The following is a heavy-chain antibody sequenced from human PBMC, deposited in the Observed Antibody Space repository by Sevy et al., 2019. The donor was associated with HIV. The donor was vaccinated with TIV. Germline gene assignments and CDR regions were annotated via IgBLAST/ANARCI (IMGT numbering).Heavy chain of an antibody. V-gene: IGHV4-38-2*01. D-gene: IGHD3-16*01. CDR2: ISHSGST. CDR1: GYSISSGYY. CDR3: ARSVSGFDY. Sequence: SETLSLTCAVSGYSISSGYYWGWIRQPPGRGLEWIGSISHSGSTYYTPSLKGRFTISVDTSKNQFSLKLSSVTTADTAVYYCARSVSGFDYWGQGTLVTVSS. J-gene: IGHJ4*02.